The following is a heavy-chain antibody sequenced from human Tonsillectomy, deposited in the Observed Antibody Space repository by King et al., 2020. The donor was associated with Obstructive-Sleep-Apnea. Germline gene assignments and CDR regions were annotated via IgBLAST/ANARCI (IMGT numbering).Heavy chain of an antibody. Sequence: VQLVESGGGLVQPGGSLRLSCAASGFTFSSYSMNWVRQAPGKGLEWVSFISSSSSTIYYADSVKGRFTISRDNAKNSLYLQMSSLRAEDTAVYYCARYCSSAPCYYGMDVWGQGTTVTVSS. D-gene: IGHD2-2*01. CDR3: ARYCSSAPCYYGMDV. J-gene: IGHJ6*02. V-gene: IGHV3-48*04. CDR1: GFTFSSYS. CDR2: ISSSSSTI.